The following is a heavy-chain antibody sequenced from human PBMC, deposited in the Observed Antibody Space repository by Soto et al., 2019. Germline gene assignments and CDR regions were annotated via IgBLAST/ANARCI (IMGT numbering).Heavy chain of an antibody. V-gene: IGHV2-5*01. D-gene: IGHD4-17*01. CDR1: GLSLSTSSVG. CDR3: AHRRRTYDNGPPVYFDY. CDR2: ISWNDDK. Sequence: SGPTLVNPTQTLTLTCNFSGLSLSTSSVGVGWIRQPPGKALEWLALISWNDDKRYNPSLKSRLTITKDTSKNQVVLTLTNVDPVDTATYYCAHRRRTYDNGPPVYFDYWGLGALVTV. J-gene: IGHJ4*02.